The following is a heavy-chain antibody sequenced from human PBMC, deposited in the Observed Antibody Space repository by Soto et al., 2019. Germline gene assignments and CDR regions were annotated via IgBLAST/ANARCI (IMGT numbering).Heavy chain of an antibody. CDR1: GGSISSYY. Sequence: SETLSLTCTVSGGSISSYYWSWIRQPPGKGLEWMGYIYYSGSTNYNPSLKSRVTISVDTSKNQFSLKLSSVTAADTAVYYCARAYGNRYYYYYMDVWGKGTTVTVSS. D-gene: IGHD3-16*01. V-gene: IGHV4-59*01. CDR3: ARAYGNRYYYYYMDV. J-gene: IGHJ6*03. CDR2: IYYSGST.